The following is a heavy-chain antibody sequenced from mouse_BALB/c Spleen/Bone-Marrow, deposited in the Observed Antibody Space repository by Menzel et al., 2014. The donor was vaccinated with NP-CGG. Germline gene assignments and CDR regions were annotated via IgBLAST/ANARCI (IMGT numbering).Heavy chain of an antibody. J-gene: IGHJ3*01. V-gene: IGHV2-9*02. Sequence: QVQLKESGPGLVAPSQSLSITCTVSGFSLTSYGVHWVRQPPGKGLEWLGVIWAGGSTNYNSALMSRLSISKDNSKSQVFLKMNSLQTDDTAVYYCAREGSTMITTPFAYWGQGTLVTVSA. CDR1: GFSLTSYG. CDR2: IWAGGST. CDR3: AREGSTMITTPFAY. D-gene: IGHD2-4*01.